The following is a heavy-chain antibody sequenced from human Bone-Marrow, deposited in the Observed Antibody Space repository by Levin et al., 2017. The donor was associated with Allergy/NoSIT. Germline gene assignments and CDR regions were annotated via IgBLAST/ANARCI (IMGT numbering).Heavy chain of an antibody. D-gene: IGHD3-10*01. V-gene: IGHV3-9*01. Sequence: GGSLRLSCAASGFTFDDYAMHWVRQAPGKGLEWVSGISWNSGSIGYADSVKGRFTISRDNAKNSLYLQMNSPRAEDTAVYYCAKNLNMGRETPNWGQGTLVTVSS. CDR3: AKNLNMGRETPN. J-gene: IGHJ4*02. CDR2: ISWNSGSI. CDR1: GFTFDDYA.